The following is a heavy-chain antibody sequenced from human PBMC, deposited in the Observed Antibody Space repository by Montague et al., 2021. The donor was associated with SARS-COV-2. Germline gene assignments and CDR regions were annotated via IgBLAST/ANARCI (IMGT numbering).Heavy chain of an antibody. V-gene: IGHV4-34*01. D-gene: IGHD5-12*01. CDR1: GASSSNYY. J-gene: IGHJ4*02. CDR3: ASAPRYSFGFGAY. CDR2: INHSGYT. Sequence: SETLSLTCAVYGASSSNYYWSWIRQSPGKGLEWVGEINHSGYTDYNPSLESRLTISLDSSKKQFSLKMTSVTAADTAIYYCASAPRYSFGFGAYWGQGTLVSVSS.